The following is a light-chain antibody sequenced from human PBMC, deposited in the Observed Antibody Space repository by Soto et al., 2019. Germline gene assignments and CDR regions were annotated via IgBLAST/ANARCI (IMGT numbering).Light chain of an antibody. CDR1: KLGRTY. CDR3: QEWASGSVV. J-gene: IGLJ2*01. Sequence: SYELTQPPSVSVSPGQTAILTCSGDKLGRTYASWYQQRPGQSPGLIIYQDTKRPSGIPERFSGSNSGTVATLTIRGTQSVDEADYYCQEWASGSVVFGGGTKLTVL. CDR2: QDT. V-gene: IGLV3-1*01.